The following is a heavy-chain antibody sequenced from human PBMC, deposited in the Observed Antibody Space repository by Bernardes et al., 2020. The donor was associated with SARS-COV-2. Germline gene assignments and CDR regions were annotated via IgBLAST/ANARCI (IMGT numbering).Heavy chain of an antibody. V-gene: IGHV3-53*01. Sequence: GGSLRLSCAASGFTVSSNYMSWVRQAPGKGLEWVSVIYSGGSTYYADSVKGRFTISRDNSKNTLYLQMNSLRAEDTAVYYCARESSTSPTMDYYYYGMDVWGQGTTVTVSS. CDR2: IYSGGST. D-gene: IGHD2-2*01. CDR1: GFTVSSNY. J-gene: IGHJ6*02. CDR3: ARESSTSPTMDYYYYGMDV.